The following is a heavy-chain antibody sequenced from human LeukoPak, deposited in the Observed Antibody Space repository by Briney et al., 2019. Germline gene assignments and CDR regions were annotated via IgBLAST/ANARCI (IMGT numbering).Heavy chain of an antibody. CDR3: ARATPGGLHGYSFDY. J-gene: IGHJ4*02. D-gene: IGHD1-1*01. V-gene: IGHV1-8*01. CDR2: MNPKSGNT. CDR1: GYIFRNYD. Sequence: ASVKVSCKTSGYIFRNYDINWVRQATGQGLEWMGWMNPKSGNTGYARSFRGRVTMTRDTSLSTAYLELSSLTSDDTVVYYCARATPGGLHGYSFDYWGQGTVVTVFS.